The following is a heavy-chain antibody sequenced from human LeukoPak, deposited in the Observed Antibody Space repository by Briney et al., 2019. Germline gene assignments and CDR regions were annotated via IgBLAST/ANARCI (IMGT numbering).Heavy chain of an antibody. V-gene: IGHV4-34*01. Sequence: PSETLSLTCTVSGGSISSYYWSWIRQPPGEGLEWIGEINRSGSTNYNPSLKSRVTISVDTSKNQFSLKLSSVTAADTAVYYCARGTYSSGSPTDYWGQGTLVTVSS. CDR3: ARGTYSSGSPTDY. CDR2: INRSGST. J-gene: IGHJ4*02. D-gene: IGHD6-19*01. CDR1: GGSISSYY.